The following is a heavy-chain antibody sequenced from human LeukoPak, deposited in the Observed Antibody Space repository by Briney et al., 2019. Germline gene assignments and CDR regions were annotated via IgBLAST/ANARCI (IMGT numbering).Heavy chain of an antibody. V-gene: IGHV4-39*01. CDR1: GGSISSSSYY. Sequence: PSETLSLTCTVSGGSISSSSYYWGWIRQPPGKGLEWIGSIYYSGSTYYNPSLKSRVTISVDTSKNQFSLKLSSVTAADTAVYYCARLSPLIPQQWLAKYYFDYWGQGTLVTVSS. CDR3: ARLSPLIPQQWLAKYYFDY. D-gene: IGHD6-19*01. J-gene: IGHJ4*02. CDR2: IYYSGST.